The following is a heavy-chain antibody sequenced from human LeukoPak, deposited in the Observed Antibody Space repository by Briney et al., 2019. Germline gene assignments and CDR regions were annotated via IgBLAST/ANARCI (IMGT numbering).Heavy chain of an antibody. Sequence: PSETLSLTCAVYGGSFSGYYWSWIRQPPGKGLEWIGEINHSGSTNYNPSLKSRVTISVDTSKNQFSLKLSSVTAADTAVYFCARGNGDYSWGQGTLVTVSS. CDR3: ARGNGDYS. J-gene: IGHJ4*02. V-gene: IGHV4-34*01. D-gene: IGHD4-17*01. CDR2: INHSGST. CDR1: GGSFSGYY.